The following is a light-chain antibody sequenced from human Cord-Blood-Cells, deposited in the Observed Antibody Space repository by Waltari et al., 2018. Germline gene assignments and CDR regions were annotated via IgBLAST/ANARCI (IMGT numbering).Light chain of an antibody. CDR1: QSVSSN. V-gene: IGKV3-15*01. CDR3: QQYNNWTWT. CDR2: GAS. Sequence: DIVMTQSPATLSVSPGERATLSCRASQSVSSNLAWYQQKPGQAPGLLIYGASTRATGIPARFSGSGSGTEFTLTISSLQSEDFAVYYCQQYNNWTWTFGQGTKVEIK. J-gene: IGKJ1*01.